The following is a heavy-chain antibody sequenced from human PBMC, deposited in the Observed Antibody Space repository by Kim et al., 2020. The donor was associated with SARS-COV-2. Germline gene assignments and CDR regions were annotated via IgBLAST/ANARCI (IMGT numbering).Heavy chain of an antibody. CDR3: ARLLVYYYYMDV. D-gene: IGHD1-26*01. J-gene: IGHJ6*03. CDR2: INAGNGNT. CDR1: GYTFTSYA. V-gene: IGHV1-3*01. Sequence: ASVKVSCKASGYTFTSYAMHWVRQAPGQRLEWMGWINAGNGNTKYSQKFQGRVTITRDTSASTAYMELSSLRSEDTAVYYCARLLVYYYYMDVWGKGTTVTVSS.